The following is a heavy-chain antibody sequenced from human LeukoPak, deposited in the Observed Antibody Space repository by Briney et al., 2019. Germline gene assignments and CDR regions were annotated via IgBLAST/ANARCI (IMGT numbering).Heavy chain of an antibody. D-gene: IGHD6-13*01. CDR1: GFTFDDYA. V-gene: IGHV3-43*02. J-gene: IGHJ4*02. CDR2: ISGDGGST. CDR3: AKGSVSSWRTRFDY. Sequence: QPGGSLILSCAASGFTFDDYAMHWVRQAPGKGLEWVSLISGDGGSTYYADSEKGRFTISRDNSKNSLYLQMNSLRTEDTALYYCAKGSVSSWRTRFDYWGQGTLVTVSS.